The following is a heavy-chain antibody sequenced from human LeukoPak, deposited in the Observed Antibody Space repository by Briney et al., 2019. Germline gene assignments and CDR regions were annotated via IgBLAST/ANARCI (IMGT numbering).Heavy chain of an antibody. D-gene: IGHD6-13*01. Sequence: PGGSLRLSCAASGFTFSSFAMHWVRQAPGKQLEYVSAICSNGGCTYYANSVQGRFTISRDNSKNTLYLQMGGLRAEDTAVYYCAKQQPSLKVPSWYFDLWGRGTLVTVSS. J-gene: IGHJ2*01. V-gene: IGHV3-64*01. CDR1: GFTFSSFA. CDR3: AKQQPSLKVPSWYFDL. CDR2: ICSNGGCT.